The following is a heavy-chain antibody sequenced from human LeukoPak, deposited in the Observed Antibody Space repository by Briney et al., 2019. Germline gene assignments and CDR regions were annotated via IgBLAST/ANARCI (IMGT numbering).Heavy chain of an antibody. CDR1: GYTFTGYY. Sequence: ASVKVSCKASGYTFTGYYMHWVRQAPGKGLEWMGGFDPEDGETIYAQKFQGRVTMTEDTSTDTAYMELSSLRSEDTAVYYCATPRDYKDAFDIWGQGTMVTVSS. CDR3: ATPRDYKDAFDI. V-gene: IGHV1-24*01. J-gene: IGHJ3*02. CDR2: FDPEDGET. D-gene: IGHD4-11*01.